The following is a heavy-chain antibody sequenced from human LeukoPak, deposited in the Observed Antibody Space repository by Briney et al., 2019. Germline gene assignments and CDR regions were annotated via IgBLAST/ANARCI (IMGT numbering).Heavy chain of an antibody. CDR2: ISSNGGSA. CDR3: VKNGVYTSGWYGGYFDY. V-gene: IGHV3-64D*08. Sequence: PGGSLRLSCAASGFTFSSYAMSWVRQAPGKGLEYISAISSNGGSAYYADSVKGRFTISRDNSKNTLYLQMSSLRPEDTAVYYCVKNGVYTSGWYGGYFDYWGQGTLVTVSS. CDR1: GFTFSSYA. J-gene: IGHJ4*02. D-gene: IGHD6-19*01.